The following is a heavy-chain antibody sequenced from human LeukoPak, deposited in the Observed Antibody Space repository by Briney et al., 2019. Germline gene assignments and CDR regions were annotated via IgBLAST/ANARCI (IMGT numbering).Heavy chain of an antibody. D-gene: IGHD3-22*01. J-gene: IGHJ4*02. Sequence: GGSLRLSCVVSGITVSNYAMTWVRQAPGKGLEWVSGISERGVTNYADSVKGRFTISRDNAKNSLYLQMNSLRAEDAALYYCARDRRTYYYDTSGYHYFDYWGQGTLVTVSS. CDR1: GITVSNYA. V-gene: IGHV3-23*01. CDR3: ARDRRTYYYDTSGYHYFDY. CDR2: ISERGVT.